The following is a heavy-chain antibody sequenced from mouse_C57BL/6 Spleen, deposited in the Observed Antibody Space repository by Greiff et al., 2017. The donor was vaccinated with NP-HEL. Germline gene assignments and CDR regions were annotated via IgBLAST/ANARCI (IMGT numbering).Heavy chain of an antibody. D-gene: IGHD1-2*01. CDR3: ARGTTAYAMDY. CDR1: GFTFSSYA. J-gene: IGHJ4*01. V-gene: IGHV5-4*03. CDR2: ISDGGSYT. Sequence: EVNVVESGGGLVKPGGSLKLSCAASGFTFSSYAMSWVRQTPEKRLEWVATISDGGSYTYYPDNVKGRFTISRDNAKNNLYLQMSHLKSEDTAMYYCARGTTAYAMDYWGQGTSVTVSS.